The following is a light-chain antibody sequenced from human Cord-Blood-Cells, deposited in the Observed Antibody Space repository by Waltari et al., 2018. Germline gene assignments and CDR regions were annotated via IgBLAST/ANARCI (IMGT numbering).Light chain of an antibody. Sequence: DIVMTQSPDSLAVSLGERATINCKSSQSVLYSSNNKNDLAWYQKKPGQPPKLLIYWASTRESGVPDRFRGSGSGTDFTRTISSLQAEDVAVYYGQQYYSTPPTFGQGTKVEIK. J-gene: IGKJ1*01. CDR1: QSVLYSSNNKND. CDR2: WAS. CDR3: QQYYSTPPT. V-gene: IGKV4-1*01.